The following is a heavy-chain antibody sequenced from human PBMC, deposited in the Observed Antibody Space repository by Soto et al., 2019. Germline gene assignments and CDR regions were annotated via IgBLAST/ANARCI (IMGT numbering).Heavy chain of an antibody. V-gene: IGHV4-4*02. CDR2: IYHSGST. J-gene: IGHJ5*02. Sequence: SETLSLTCAVSGGSISSSDWWSWVRQPPGKGLGWIGEIYHSGSTNYNPSLKSRVTISVDKSKNQFSLKLSSVTAADTAVYYCARGGPVYSSSWYWFDPWGQGTLVT. D-gene: IGHD6-13*01. CDR1: GGSISSSDW. CDR3: ARGGPVYSSSWYWFDP.